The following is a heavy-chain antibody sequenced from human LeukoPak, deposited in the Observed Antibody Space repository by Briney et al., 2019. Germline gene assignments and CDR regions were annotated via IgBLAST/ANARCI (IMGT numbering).Heavy chain of an antibody. CDR1: GFTFSSYS. Sequence: GGSLRLSCAASGFTFSSYSMNWVRQAPGKGPEWVSYISSSSSTIYYADSVKGRFTISRDNAKNSLYLQMNSLRAEDTAVYYCARGTVMEMDVWGKGTTVTVSS. D-gene: IGHD2-8*01. J-gene: IGHJ6*04. V-gene: IGHV3-48*01. CDR3: ARGTVMEMDV. CDR2: ISSSSSTI.